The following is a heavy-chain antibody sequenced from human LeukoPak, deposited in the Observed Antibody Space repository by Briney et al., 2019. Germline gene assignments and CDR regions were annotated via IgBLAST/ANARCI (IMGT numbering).Heavy chain of an antibody. J-gene: IGHJ4*02. CDR2: ISYDGSNK. CDR1: GFTFSSYA. V-gene: IGHV3-30-3*01. Sequence: PGGSLRLSCAASGFTFSSYAMHWVRQAPGKGLEWVAVISYDGSNKYYADSVKGRFTISRDNSKNTLYLQMNSLRAEDTAVYHCARTGAGWGQGTLVTVSS. D-gene: IGHD6-19*01. CDR3: ARTGAG.